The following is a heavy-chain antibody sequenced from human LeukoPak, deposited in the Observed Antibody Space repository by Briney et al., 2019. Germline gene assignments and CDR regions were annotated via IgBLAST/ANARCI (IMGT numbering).Heavy chain of an antibody. CDR2: ISGSGGST. D-gene: IGHD3-3*01. V-gene: IGHV3-23*01. CDR1: GFTFSSYA. J-gene: IGHJ4*02. CDR3: AVGDYYDFWSGFALDY. Sequence: PGGSLRLSCAASGFTFSSYAMSWVRQAPGKGLEWVSAISGSGGSTYYADSVKGRFTISRDNSKNTLYLQMNSLRAEDTAVYYCAVGDYYDFWSGFALDYWGQGTLVTVSS.